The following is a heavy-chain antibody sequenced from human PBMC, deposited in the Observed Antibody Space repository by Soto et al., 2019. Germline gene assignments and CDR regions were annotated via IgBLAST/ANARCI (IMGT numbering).Heavy chain of an antibody. CDR2: ISYDGSNK. Sequence: PGGSLRLSCAASGFTFSSYAMHWVRQAPGKGLEWVAVISYDGSNKYYAASVKGRFTISRDNSKNTLYLQMNSLRAEDTAVYYCARDPTLTGYPTRYDAFDIWGQGTMVPVSS. CDR1: GFTFSSYA. V-gene: IGHV3-30-3*01. D-gene: IGHD3-9*01. CDR3: ARDPTLTGYPTRYDAFDI. J-gene: IGHJ3*02.